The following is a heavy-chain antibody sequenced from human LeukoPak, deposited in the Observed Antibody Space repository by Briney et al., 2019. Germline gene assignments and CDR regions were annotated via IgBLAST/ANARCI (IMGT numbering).Heavy chain of an antibody. J-gene: IGHJ4*02. CDR2: IYYSGST. D-gene: IGHD3-22*01. V-gene: IGHV4-59*12. CDR1: GGSISSYY. CDR3: ATLDYYDSSGYESGRKEFDY. Sequence: PSETLSLTCTVSGGSISSYYWSWIRQPPGKGLEWIGYIYYSGSTNYNPSLKSRVTISVDTSKNQFSLKLSSVTAADTAVYYCATLDYYDSSGYESGRKEFDYWGQGTLVTVSS.